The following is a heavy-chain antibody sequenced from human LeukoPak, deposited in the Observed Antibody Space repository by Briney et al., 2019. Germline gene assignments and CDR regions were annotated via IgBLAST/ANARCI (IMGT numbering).Heavy chain of an antibody. CDR2: IYYSGST. D-gene: IGHD1-26*01. CDR3: ATDPDAYSGRFLI. Sequence: SETLSLTCTVSGGSISSYYWSWIRQPPGKGLEWIGYIYYSGSTNYNPSLKSRVTISVDTSKNQFSLKLSSVTAADTALYYCATDPDAYSGRFLIWGQGTMVTVSS. V-gene: IGHV4-59*01. J-gene: IGHJ3*02. CDR1: GGSISSYY.